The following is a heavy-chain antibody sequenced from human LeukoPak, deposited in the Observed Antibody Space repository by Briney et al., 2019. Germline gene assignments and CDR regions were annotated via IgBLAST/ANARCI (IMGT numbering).Heavy chain of an antibody. CDR1: GFIVSSNY. V-gene: IGHV3-66*01. CDR2: IYSVSST. J-gene: IGHJ4*02. CDR3: AKAPLRFIVVVPAAKSKTDY. Sequence: GGSLRLSCATSGFIVSSNYMSWVRQAPGKGLEWVSVIYSVSSTFYADSVKGRFTISRDNSKNTLYLQMNSLRAEGTAVYYCAKAPLRFIVVVPAAKSKTDYWGQGTLVTVSS. D-gene: IGHD2-2*01.